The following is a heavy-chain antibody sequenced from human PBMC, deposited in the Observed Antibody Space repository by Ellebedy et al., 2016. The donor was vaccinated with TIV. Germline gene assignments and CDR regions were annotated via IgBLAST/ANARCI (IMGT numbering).Heavy chain of an antibody. CDR3: ARNGVSGWSDFDY. D-gene: IGHD6-19*01. CDR1: VYPFIDYH. Sequence: AASVKVSCKTSVYPFIDYHIHWVRQPPGQRLEWMGWINAKRGATIYVQKFHDRVTMTRDMSISTAFLEVTGLTSDDTAVYYCARNGVSGWSDFDYWGQGTLVTVSS. V-gene: IGHV1-2*02. J-gene: IGHJ4*02. CDR2: INAKRGAT.